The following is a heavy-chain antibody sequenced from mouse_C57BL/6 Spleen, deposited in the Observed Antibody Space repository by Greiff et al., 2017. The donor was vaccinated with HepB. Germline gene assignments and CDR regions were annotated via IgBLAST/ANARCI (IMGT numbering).Heavy chain of an antibody. CDR3: ARRGGSSGYFDV. Sequence: QLQESGAELARPGASVKLSCKASGYTFTSYGISWVKQRTGQGLEWIGEIYPRSGNTYYNEKFKGKATLTADKSSSTAYMELRSLTSEDSAVYFCARRGGSSGYFDVWGTGTTVTVSS. J-gene: IGHJ1*03. V-gene: IGHV1-81*01. CDR1: GYTFTSYG. CDR2: IYPRSGNT. D-gene: IGHD1-1*01.